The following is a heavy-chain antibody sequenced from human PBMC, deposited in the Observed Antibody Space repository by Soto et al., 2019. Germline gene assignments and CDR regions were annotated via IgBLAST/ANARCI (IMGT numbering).Heavy chain of an antibody. V-gene: IGHV4-59*01. CDR3: ATVRPHYYDSSGYYAGALFDY. J-gene: IGHJ4*02. CDR1: GGSISSYY. CDR2: IYYRGST. Sequence: SETLSLTCTVSGGSISSYYWSWIRQPPGKGLEWIGYIYYRGSTNYNPSLKSRVTISVDTSKNQFSLKLSSVTAADTAVYYCATVRPHYYDSSGYYAGALFDYWGQGTLVTVSS. D-gene: IGHD3-22*01.